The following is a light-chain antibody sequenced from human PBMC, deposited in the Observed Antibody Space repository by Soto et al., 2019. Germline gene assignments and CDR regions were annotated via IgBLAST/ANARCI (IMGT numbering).Light chain of an antibody. CDR1: SGHSSYA. J-gene: IGLJ3*02. CDR3: QTWGTGIQV. V-gene: IGLV4-69*01. CDR2: LNSDDSH. Sequence: QLVLTQSPSASASLGASVKLTCTLSSGHSSYAIAWHQQQPEKGPRCLMKLNSDDSHSKGDGIPDRFSGSSSGAERYLTISSLQSEDEADYYCQTWGTGIQVFGGGTKLTVL.